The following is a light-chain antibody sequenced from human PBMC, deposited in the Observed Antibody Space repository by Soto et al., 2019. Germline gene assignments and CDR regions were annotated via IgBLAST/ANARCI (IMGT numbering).Light chain of an antibody. CDR2: WAS. CDR1: QSVLYSSNNKDY. V-gene: IGKV4-1*01. Sequence: DIVMTQSPDSLAVSLGERATINCKSSQSVLYSSNNKDYLAWYQQKPGPPPKLLISWASTRESGVPDRFSGSGYGTDFTLTISSLQAEDVAVYYCQQCYSTPRTFGQGTKVEIK. CDR3: QQCYSTPRT. J-gene: IGKJ1*01.